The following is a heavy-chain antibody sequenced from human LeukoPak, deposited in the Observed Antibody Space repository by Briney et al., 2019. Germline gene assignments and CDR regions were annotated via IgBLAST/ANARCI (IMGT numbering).Heavy chain of an antibody. V-gene: IGHV3-11*01. J-gene: IGHJ4*02. D-gene: IGHD3-10*01. CDR1: GFTFSDYY. Sequence: GGSLRLSCAASGFTFSDYYMSWIRQAPGKGLEWVSYISSSGSTIYYADSVKGRFTISRDNAKNSLYLQMNSLRAEDTAGYYCARYFYGSGRPKYFDYWGQGTLVTVSS. CDR2: ISSSGSTI. CDR3: ARYFYGSGRPKYFDY.